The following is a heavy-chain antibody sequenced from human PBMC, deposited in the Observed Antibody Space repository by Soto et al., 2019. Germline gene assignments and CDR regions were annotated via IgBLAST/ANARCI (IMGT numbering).Heavy chain of an antibody. D-gene: IGHD3-3*01. CDR3: AREGPVFGVVYYGMDV. CDR2: INPSGGST. V-gene: IGHV1-46*01. CDR1: GYTFTSSY. J-gene: IGHJ6*02. Sequence: ASVKVSCKASGYTFTSSYMHWVRQAPGQGLEWMGIINPSGGSTSYAQKFQGRVTMTRDTSTSTVYMELSSLRSEDTAVYYCAREGPVFGVVYYGMDVWGQGTTVTVSS.